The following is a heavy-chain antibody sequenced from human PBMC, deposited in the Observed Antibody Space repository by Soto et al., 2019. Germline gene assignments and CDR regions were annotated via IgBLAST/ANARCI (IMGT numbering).Heavy chain of an antibody. J-gene: IGHJ6*02. V-gene: IGHV5-10-1*01. CDR3: VCNSRGYCSSARCRGLCNYYGMDV. CDR1: GYSFTSYW. D-gene: IGHD2-2*01. CDR2: IDPSDSYT. Sequence: PGESLKISCKGSGYSFTSYWISWVRQMPGKGLEWMGRIDPSDSYTNYSPSFQGHVTISADKSISTAYLQWSSLKASDTAMYYCVCNSRGYCSSARCRGLCNYYGMDVWGQGTTVTVSS.